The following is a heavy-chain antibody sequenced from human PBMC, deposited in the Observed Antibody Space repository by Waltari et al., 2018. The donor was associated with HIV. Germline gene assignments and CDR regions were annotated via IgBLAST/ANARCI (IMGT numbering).Heavy chain of an antibody. Sequence: EVHLVQSGGGLVQPGESLRLSCEASGFTFSTYGMNWVRQAPGRGLEYVAGISSNGGTTSYANSVKGRFTISRDNSKNTLYLQMGSLRAEDMAVYYCARTNYYDYWGQGALVTVSS. CDR3: ARTNYYDY. CDR2: ISSNGGTT. D-gene: IGHD2-8*01. CDR1: GFTFSTYG. J-gene: IGHJ4*02. V-gene: IGHV3-64*01.